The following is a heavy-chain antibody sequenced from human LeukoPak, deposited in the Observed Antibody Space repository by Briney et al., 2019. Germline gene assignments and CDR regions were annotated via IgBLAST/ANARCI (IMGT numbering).Heavy chain of an antibody. J-gene: IGHJ4*02. Sequence: GGSLRLSCAGSGFVFSDYGMHWVRQAPGNGLECVALIWNDGTNPYYADSVMGRFTISRDNSKNTLFLLMNNLKAEDTATYFCARYFLDLNQRDYWGQGALVTVSS. V-gene: IGHV3-33*01. CDR3: ARYFLDLNQRDY. CDR2: IWNDGTNP. D-gene: IGHD2/OR15-2a*01. CDR1: GFVFSDYG.